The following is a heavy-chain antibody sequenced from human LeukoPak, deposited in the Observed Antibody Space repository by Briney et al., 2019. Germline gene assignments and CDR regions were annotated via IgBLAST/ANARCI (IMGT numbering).Heavy chain of an antibody. CDR1: GFTFSSYS. CDR3: AKSVGTI. J-gene: IGHJ4*02. D-gene: IGHD3-3*01. CDR2: ISGSGTSI. Sequence: PGGSLRLSCTASGFTFSSYSMNWVRQAPGKGLEWVSYISGSGTSIYDADSVKGRFTISRDNAKNTLYLQMNSLRAEDTAVYYCAKSVGTIGGQGTLVTVSS. V-gene: IGHV3-48*04.